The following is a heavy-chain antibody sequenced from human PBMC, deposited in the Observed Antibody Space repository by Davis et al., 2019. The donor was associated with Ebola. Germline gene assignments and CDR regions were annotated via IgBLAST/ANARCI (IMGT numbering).Heavy chain of an antibody. D-gene: IGHD4-17*01. CDR1: GSTFTSDY. V-gene: IGHV1-46*01. CDR2: INPSGGST. J-gene: IGHJ4*02. CDR3: AREGSYGDYDY. Sequence: ASVKVSCKASGSTFTSDYMHWVRQAPGQGLEWMGIINPSGGSTDYAQKFQGRVIMTRDTSTSTSYMELNSLRSDDTAVYYCAREGSYGDYDYWGQGTLVTVSS.